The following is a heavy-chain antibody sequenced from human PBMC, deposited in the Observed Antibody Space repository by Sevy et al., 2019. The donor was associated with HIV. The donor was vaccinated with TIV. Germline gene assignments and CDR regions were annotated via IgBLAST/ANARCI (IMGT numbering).Heavy chain of an antibody. J-gene: IGHJ6*02. Sequence: SETLSLTCAVYGGSFSGYYWSWIRQPPGKGLEWIGAINHSGSTNYNPSLKSRVTISVDTSKNQFSLKLSSVTAADTAVYYCARTPPKRSSWYYYGMDVWGQGTTVTVSS. CDR2: INHSGST. CDR3: ARTPPKRSSWYYYGMDV. D-gene: IGHD6-13*01. CDR1: GGSFSGYY. V-gene: IGHV4-34*01.